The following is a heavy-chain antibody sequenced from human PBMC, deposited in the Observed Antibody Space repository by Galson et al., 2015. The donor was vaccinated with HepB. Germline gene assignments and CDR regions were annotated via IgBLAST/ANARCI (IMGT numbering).Heavy chain of an antibody. V-gene: IGHV3-33*08. CDR1: GFTFSSYG. CDR2: IWYDGSNK. D-gene: IGHD3-10*01. CDR3: AGGAGAFDI. J-gene: IGHJ3*02. Sequence: SLRLSCAASGFTFSSYGMHWVRQAPGKGLEWVAVIWYDGSNKYYADSVKGRFTISRDNSKNTLYLQMNSLRAEDTAVYYCAGGAGAFDIWGQGTMVTVSS.